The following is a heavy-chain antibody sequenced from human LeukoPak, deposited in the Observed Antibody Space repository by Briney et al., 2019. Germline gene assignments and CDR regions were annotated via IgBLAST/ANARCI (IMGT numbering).Heavy chain of an antibody. J-gene: IGHJ4*02. V-gene: IGHV3-7*04. CDR1: GGTFSSYW. D-gene: IGHD5-12*01. CDR3: ARRGYGGDY. Sequence: GGSLRLSCAASGGTFSSYWMNWVRQAPGKGLEWVANIKQDGSEKYYVDSVKGRFTISRDNAKNSLYLQMNSLRAEDTAVYYCARRGYGGDYWGQGTLVTVSS. CDR2: IKQDGSEK.